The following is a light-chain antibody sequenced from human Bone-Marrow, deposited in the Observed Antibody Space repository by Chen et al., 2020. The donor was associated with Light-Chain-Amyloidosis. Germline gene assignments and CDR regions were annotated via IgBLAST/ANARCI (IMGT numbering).Light chain of an antibody. CDR1: QGISSY. V-gene: IGKV1-9*01. CDR3: QQLNSYLT. CDR2: AAT. J-gene: IGKJ4*01. Sequence: IQLTQSPSSLSASVGDRVTITCRASQGISSYLAWYQQKPGKAPKLLIYAATTLQSGVPSRFSGRGSGTDSTLTISSLQPEDFATYYCQQLNSYLTFGGGTKVEIK.